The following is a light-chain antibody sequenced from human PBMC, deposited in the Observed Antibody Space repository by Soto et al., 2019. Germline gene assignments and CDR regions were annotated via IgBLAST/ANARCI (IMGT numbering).Light chain of an antibody. CDR3: QHYNSYSWT. CDR2: DAS. CDR1: QSISSW. V-gene: IGKV1-5*01. Sequence: DIQMTQSPSTLSASVGDRVTITCRASQSISSWLVWYQQKPGKAPKLLIYDASSLESGVPSRFSGSGSGTEFTLTISSLQPDDFATYYCQHYNSYSWTFGQGTKVEIK. J-gene: IGKJ1*01.